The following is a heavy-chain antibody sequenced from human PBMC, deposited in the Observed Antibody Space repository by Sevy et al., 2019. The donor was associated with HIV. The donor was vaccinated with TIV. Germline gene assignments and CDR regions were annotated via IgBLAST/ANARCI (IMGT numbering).Heavy chain of an antibody. V-gene: IGHV3-23*01. CDR3: AKGSKYDYVCGSDQDYFDY. J-gene: IGHJ4*02. CDR2: ISGSGGST. CDR1: GFTFSSYA. Sequence: GGSLRLSCAASGFTFSSYAMSWVRQAPGKGLEWVSAISGSGGSTYYADSVTGRFTISRDNSKNTLYLQMNSLRAEDTVVYYCAKGSKYDYVCGSDQDYFDYWGQGTLVTVSS. D-gene: IGHD3-16*02.